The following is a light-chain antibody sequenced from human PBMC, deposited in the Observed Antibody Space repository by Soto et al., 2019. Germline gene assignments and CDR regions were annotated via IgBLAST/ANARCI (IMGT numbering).Light chain of an antibody. CDR1: SSNIGSYT. J-gene: IGLJ2*01. Sequence: QSALTQTPSASGTPGQRVTISCSGSSSNIGSYTVNWYQQLPGTAPKLLIYSNNQRPSGVPDRFSGSKSGTSASLAISGLQSEDEADYYCAAWDDSLNGVVFGGGTKLTVL. V-gene: IGLV1-44*01. CDR2: SNN. CDR3: AAWDDSLNGVV.